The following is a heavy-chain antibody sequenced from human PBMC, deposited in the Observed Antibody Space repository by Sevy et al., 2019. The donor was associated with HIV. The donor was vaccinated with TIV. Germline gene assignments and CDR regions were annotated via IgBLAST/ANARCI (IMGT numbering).Heavy chain of an antibody. V-gene: IGHV3-23*01. D-gene: IGHD3-22*01. CDR3: ANDYSNVYYYDNYAAVDY. J-gene: IGHJ4*02. CDR2: ISASGYST. CDR1: GIAFSTYA. Sequence: GGSLRLSCAASGIAFSTYAMFWVRQAPGKGLEWVSSISASGYSTYYADSVKGRFTPSRNNSKNTLDRQMNSLRADDTAEYYCANDYSNVYYYDNYAAVDYWGQGTLVTVSS.